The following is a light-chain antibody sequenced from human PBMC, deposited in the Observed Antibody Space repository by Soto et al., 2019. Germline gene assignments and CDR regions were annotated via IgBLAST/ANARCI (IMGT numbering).Light chain of an antibody. CDR1: QSLLHSNGYNY. CDR3: MQALQAPLT. V-gene: IGKV2-28*01. CDR2: LVS. Sequence: DLVMTHSPLSLPATPGEPASISCTSSQSLLHSNGYNYLDSYLQKPGQSPQSLVYLVSIRASGVPDRFSGSGSGTEFTLKISRVEAEDVGVYYCMQALQAPLTFGGGTKVEIK. J-gene: IGKJ4*01.